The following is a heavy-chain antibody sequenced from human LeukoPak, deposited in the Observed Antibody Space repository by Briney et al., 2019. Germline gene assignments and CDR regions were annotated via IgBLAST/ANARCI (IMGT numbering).Heavy chain of an antibody. CDR3: AKAGDYSYFDY. V-gene: IGHV3-23*01. Sequence: PGGSLRLSCAASGFTFSDYYMSWIRQAPGKGLEWVSAISGSGGSTYYADSVKGRFTISRDNSKNTLYLQMNSLRAEDTAIYYCAKAGDYSYFDYWGQGTLVTVSS. J-gene: IGHJ4*02. CDR2: ISGSGGST. D-gene: IGHD4-11*01. CDR1: GFTFSDYY.